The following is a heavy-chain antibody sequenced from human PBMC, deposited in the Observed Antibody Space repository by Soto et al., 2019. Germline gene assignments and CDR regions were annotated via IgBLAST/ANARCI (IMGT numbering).Heavy chain of an antibody. CDR3: ARGPREGGGSSTYNWFDP. CDR1: GGSISSGGYY. J-gene: IGHJ5*02. V-gene: IGHV4-31*03. Sequence: SETLSLTCTVSGGSISSGGYYWSWIRQHPGKGLEWIGYIYYSGSTYYNPSLKSRVTISVDTSKNQFSLKLSSVTAADTAVYYCARGPREGGGSSTYNWFDPWGQGTLVTVSS. CDR2: IYYSGST. D-gene: IGHD6-6*01.